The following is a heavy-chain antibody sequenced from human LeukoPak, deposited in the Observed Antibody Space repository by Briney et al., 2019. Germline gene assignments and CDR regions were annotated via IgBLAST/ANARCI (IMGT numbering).Heavy chain of an antibody. Sequence: PSETLSLTCTVSGGSIRTYYWSWIRQPPGKGLEWIGYIYTSGSTNYNPSLKSRVTMSLDTSENQFSLKLSSVTAADTAVYYCARGDFYRYYFDYWGQGTLVTVSS. J-gene: IGHJ4*02. D-gene: IGHD2/OR15-2a*01. V-gene: IGHV4-4*09. CDR1: GGSIRTYY. CDR3: ARGDFYRYYFDY. CDR2: IYTSGST.